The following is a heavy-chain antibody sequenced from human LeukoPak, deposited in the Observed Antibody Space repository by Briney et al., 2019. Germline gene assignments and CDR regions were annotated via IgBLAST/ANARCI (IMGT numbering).Heavy chain of an antibody. CDR3: ARMAYLSRNDSSEY. CDR2: IYYSGST. V-gene: IGHV4-39*01. J-gene: IGHJ4*02. CDR1: GGSISSSSYY. D-gene: IGHD3-22*01. Sequence: SETLSLTCTVSGGSISSSSYYWGWIRQPPGKGLEWVGSIYYSGSTYYNPSLKSRVTISVDTSKNQFSLKLSSVTAADTAVYYCARMAYLSRNDSSEYWGQGTLVTVSS.